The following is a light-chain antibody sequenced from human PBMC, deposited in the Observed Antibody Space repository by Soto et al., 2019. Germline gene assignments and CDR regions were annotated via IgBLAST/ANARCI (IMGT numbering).Light chain of an antibody. CDR3: QQYHNLPPFT. Sequence: DIQMTQSPSSLSASVGDRVTITCQASQDISNYLNWYQQKPGKAPKLLIYDASNLKAGVPSRFXGSGSGTDFTFPISSLQPEDIATYYCQQYHNLPPFTFGPGTKVDIK. CDR1: QDISNY. V-gene: IGKV1-33*01. CDR2: DAS. J-gene: IGKJ3*01.